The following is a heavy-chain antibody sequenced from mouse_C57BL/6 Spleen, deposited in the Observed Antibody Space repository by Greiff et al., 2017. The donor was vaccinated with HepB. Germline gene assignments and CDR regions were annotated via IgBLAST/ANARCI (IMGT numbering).Heavy chain of an antibody. CDR2: IYPRSGNT. CDR3: ARSDYDDYAMDY. V-gene: IGHV1-81*01. CDR1: GYTFTSYG. Sequence: VKLQESGAELARPGASVKLSCKASGYTFTSYGISWVKQRTGQGLEWIGEIYPRSGNTYYNDKFKGKATLTADKSSSTAYMELRSLTSEDSAVYFCARSDYDDYAMDYWGQGTSVTVSS. D-gene: IGHD2-4*01. J-gene: IGHJ4*01.